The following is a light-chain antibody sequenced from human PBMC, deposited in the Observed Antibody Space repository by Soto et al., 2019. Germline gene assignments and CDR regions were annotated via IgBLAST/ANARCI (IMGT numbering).Light chain of an antibody. J-gene: IGKJ2*01. CDR3: LQYNAWPYT. CDR2: GAS. CDR1: QSVRSN. V-gene: IGKV3-15*01. Sequence: EIVMTQSPATLSVSPGERATLSCRASQSVRSNLHWYQQKPGQAPRLLIYGASTRATGIPARISGSGSGTEFTLTFSSLQSEDFAVYYCLQYNAWPYTFGKGTKLEVK.